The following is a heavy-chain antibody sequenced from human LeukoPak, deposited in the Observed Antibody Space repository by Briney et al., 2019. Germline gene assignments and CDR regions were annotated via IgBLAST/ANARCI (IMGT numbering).Heavy chain of an antibody. J-gene: IGHJ4*02. D-gene: IGHD3-3*01. Sequence: PGGSLRLSCAASGFTFRSYWMTWIRQAPGKGLEWVSAISGSGGSTYYADSVKGRFTISRDNSKNTLYLQMNSLRAEDTAVYYCAKEVDFWSGYVDYWGQGTLVTVSS. CDR3: AKEVDFWSGYVDY. CDR1: GFTFRSYW. CDR2: ISGSGGST. V-gene: IGHV3-23*01.